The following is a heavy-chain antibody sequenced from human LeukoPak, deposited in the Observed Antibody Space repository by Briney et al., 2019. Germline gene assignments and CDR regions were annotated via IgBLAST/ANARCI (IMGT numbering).Heavy chain of an antibody. V-gene: IGHV1-69*10. CDR1: GGTFTNNYA. CDR3: ARAQGIAVAGTRTKGDY. CDR2: IVPLLGTA. D-gene: IGHD6-19*01. J-gene: IGHJ4*02. Sequence: ASVKVSCKSSGGTFTNNYAISWVRQAPGQGLEWMGGIVPLLGTANSAHRFQGRVTFTADKSTHTDYMELSSLRSEDTAVYYCARAQGIAVAGTRTKGDYWGQGTLVTVSS.